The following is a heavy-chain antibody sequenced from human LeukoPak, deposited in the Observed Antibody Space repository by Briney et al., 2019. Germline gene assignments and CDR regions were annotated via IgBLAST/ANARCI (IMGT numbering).Heavy chain of an antibody. CDR1: GFTFGSYA. Sequence: PGGSLRLSCAASGFTFGSYAMHWVRQAPGKGLEWVAVISYDGSNKYYADSVKGRFSISRDNSKDTLYLQMNSLRAEDTAVYYCARSYSSSWPTGDYFDYWGQGTLVTVSS. J-gene: IGHJ4*02. V-gene: IGHV3-30*04. CDR2: ISYDGSNK. CDR3: ARSYSSSWPTGDYFDY. D-gene: IGHD6-13*01.